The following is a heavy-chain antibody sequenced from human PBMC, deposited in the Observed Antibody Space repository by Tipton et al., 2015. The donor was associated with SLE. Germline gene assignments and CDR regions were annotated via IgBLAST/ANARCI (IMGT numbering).Heavy chain of an antibody. J-gene: IGHJ3*02. V-gene: IGHV3-48*03. CDR3: ASAGITGTHGAFDI. CDR2: ISSSSSTI. D-gene: IGHD1-20*01. CDR1: GFTFSSYE. Sequence: SLRLSCAASGFTFSSYEMNWVRQAPGKGLEWVSYISSSSSTIYYADSVKGRFTISRDNAKNSLYLQMNSLRAEDTAVYYCASAGITGTHGAFDIWGQGTMVTVSS.